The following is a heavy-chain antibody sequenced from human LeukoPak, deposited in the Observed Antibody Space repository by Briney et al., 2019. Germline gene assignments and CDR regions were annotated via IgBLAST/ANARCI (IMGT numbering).Heavy chain of an antibody. CDR2: ISSSSSYI. V-gene: IGHV3-21*01. J-gene: IGHJ4*02. CDR1: GFTFSSYS. D-gene: IGHD3-22*01. CDR3: ARDGGYYSGSPFDY. Sequence: PGGSLRLSCAASGFTFSSYSMNRVRQAPGKGLEWVSSISSSSSYIYYADSVKGRFTISRDNAKNSLYLQMNSLRAEDTAVYYCARDGGYYSGSPFDYWGQGTLVTVSS.